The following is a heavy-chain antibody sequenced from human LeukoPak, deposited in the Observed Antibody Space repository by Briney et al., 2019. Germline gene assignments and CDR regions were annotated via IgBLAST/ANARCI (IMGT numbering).Heavy chain of an antibody. CDR3: ARGRRPWELLNYYYGMDV. D-gene: IGHD1-26*01. V-gene: IGHV4-34*01. Sequence: PSETLSLTCAVYGGSFSGYYWSWIRQPPGKGLEWIGEINHSGSTNYNPSLKSRVTISVDTSKNQFSLKLSSVTAADTAVYYCARGRRPWELLNYYYGMDVWGQGTTVTVSS. J-gene: IGHJ6*02. CDR1: GGSFSGYY. CDR2: INHSGST.